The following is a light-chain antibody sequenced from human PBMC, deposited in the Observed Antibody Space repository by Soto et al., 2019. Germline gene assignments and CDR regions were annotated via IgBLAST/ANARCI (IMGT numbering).Light chain of an antibody. CDR2: AAS. J-gene: IGKJ5*01. Sequence: DIQITHAPSSGSASVVERVPSGFRASQGISRSLAWYQQKPGKAPKLLIYAASSLQSGVPSRFSGSGFGTDFTLTISSLQPEDSAIYYCQKADTFPISCGQGRRRAIK. CDR1: QGISRS. CDR3: QKADTFPIS. V-gene: IGKV1D-12*01.